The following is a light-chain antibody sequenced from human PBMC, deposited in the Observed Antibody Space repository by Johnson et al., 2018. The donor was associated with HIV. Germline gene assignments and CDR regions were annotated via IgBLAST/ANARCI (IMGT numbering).Light chain of an antibody. J-gene: IGLJ1*01. CDR2: DNN. CDR1: SSNIGNNY. V-gene: IGLV1-51*01. CDR3: GTWDSNLTAGV. Sequence: SILTQPPSVSAAPGQKVTISCSGSSSNIGNNYVSWYQQLPGTAPKLLIYDNNQRPSGISDRFSASKSDTSATPGITDLQPGAEADYYCGTWDSNLTAGVFGSGTKVTVL.